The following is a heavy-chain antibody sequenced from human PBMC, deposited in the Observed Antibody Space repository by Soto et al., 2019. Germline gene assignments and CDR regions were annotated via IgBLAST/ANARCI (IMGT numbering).Heavy chain of an antibody. CDR2: ISSSSSTI. D-gene: IGHD6-19*01. V-gene: IGHV3-48*01. CDR1: GFTFSSYS. J-gene: IGHJ4*02. Sequence: TGGSLRLSCAASGFTFSSYSMNWVRQAPGKGLEWASYISSSSSTIYYADSVKGRFTISRDNAKNSLYLQMSSLRAEDTAVYYCARGHWLASFDYWGQGTLVTVSS. CDR3: ARGHWLASFDY.